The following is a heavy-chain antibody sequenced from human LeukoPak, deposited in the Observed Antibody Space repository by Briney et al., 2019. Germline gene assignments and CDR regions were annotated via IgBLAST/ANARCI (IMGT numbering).Heavy chain of an antibody. J-gene: IGHJ4*02. D-gene: IGHD3-10*01. CDR3: AKLLRAGRLLTISLDS. CDR2: MSASGATT. CDR1: GFTFSSFA. V-gene: IGHV3-23*01. Sequence: GGSLRLSCAASGFTFSSFAIHWVRQAPGKGLEWASVMSASGATTRYADSVRGRFTISRDSSKNTVYLQMNSLRTEDTAVYYCAKLLRAGRLLTISLDSWGQGTLVTVSS.